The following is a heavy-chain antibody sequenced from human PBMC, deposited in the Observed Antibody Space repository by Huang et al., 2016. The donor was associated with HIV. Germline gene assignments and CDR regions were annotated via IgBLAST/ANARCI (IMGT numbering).Heavy chain of an antibody. J-gene: IGHJ6*02. Sequence: EVQLLESGGGLTQPGGSLRLSCAASGFAFSSYAMSWVRQAPGKGRQWVSVSSGSGGRTNYADSVKGRFTISRDNAKNTLHLQMNSLRAEDTAIYYCAKDQSLDVWGQGTTVTVSS. CDR2: SSGSGGRT. CDR3: AKDQSLDV. V-gene: IGHV3-23*01. CDR1: GFAFSSYA.